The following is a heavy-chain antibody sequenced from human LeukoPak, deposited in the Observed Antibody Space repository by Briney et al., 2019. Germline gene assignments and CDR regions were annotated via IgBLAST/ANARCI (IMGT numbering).Heavy chain of an antibody. CDR3: ARDIYAAAGTYFDY. J-gene: IGHJ4*02. D-gene: IGHD6-13*01. CDR1: GGSISSYY. Sequence: PSETLSLTCTVSGGSISSYYWSWIRQPPGKGLEWIGYIYYSGSTNYNPSLKSRVTISVDTSKNQFSLKLSSVTAADTAVYYCARDIYAAAGTYFDYWGQGTLVTVSS. CDR2: IYYSGST. V-gene: IGHV4-59*12.